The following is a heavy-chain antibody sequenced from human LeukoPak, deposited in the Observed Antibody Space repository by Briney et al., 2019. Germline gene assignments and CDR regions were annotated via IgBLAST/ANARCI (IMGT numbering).Heavy chain of an antibody. Sequence: PSETLSLTCAVYGGSFSGYYWSWIRQPPGKGLEWIGEINHSGSTNYNPSLKSRVTISVDTSKNQFSLKLSSATAADTAVYYCARGRDYYDSSGYYVLWGQGTLVTVSS. D-gene: IGHD3-22*01. CDR3: ARGRDYYDSSGYYVL. CDR2: INHSGST. CDR1: GGSFSGYY. J-gene: IGHJ4*02. V-gene: IGHV4-34*01.